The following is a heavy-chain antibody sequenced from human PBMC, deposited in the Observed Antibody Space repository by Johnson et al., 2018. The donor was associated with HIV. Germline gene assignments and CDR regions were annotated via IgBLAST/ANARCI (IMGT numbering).Heavy chain of an antibody. J-gene: IGHJ3*02. CDR3: AAGGGDCYPSHWGFCAFDI. CDR1: GFTFSDYG. CDR2: ISYDGSSK. V-gene: IGHV3-30*03. D-gene: IGHD2-21*01. Sequence: QVQLVESGGGLVKPGGSLRLSCAASGFTFSDYGMHWVRQAPGKGLEWVAVISYDGSSKFYADSVKGRFTISRDNSKNTLYLQMNSLTGEDTAIYYCAAGGGDCYPSHWGFCAFDIWGRGTMVTVSS.